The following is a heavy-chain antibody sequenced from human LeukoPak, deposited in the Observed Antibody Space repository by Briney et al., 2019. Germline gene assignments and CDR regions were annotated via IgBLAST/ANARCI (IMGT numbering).Heavy chain of an antibody. CDR1: RFTFSSYG. D-gene: IGHD3-22*01. Sequence: GGSLRLSCAASRFTFSSYGMHWVRQAPGKGLEWVAVISYDGSNKYYADSVKGRFTISRDNSKNTLYLQMNSLRAEDTAVYYCAKDDGPAWTYYYDSSGYYLFDYWGQGTLVTVSS. CDR3: AKDDGPAWTYYYDSSGYYLFDY. CDR2: ISYDGSNK. J-gene: IGHJ4*02. V-gene: IGHV3-30*18.